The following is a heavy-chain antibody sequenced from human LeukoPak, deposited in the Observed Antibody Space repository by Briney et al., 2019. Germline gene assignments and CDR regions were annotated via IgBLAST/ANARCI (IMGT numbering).Heavy chain of an antibody. V-gene: IGHV3-23*01. J-gene: IGHJ4*02. Sequence: GGSLRLSWPASAFTFSSYAMSWVRQAPGKGLEWVSAISGSGGSTYYADSVKGRFTISRDNSKNTLYLQMNSLRAEDTAVYYCASSDTAMVPGYFDYWGQGTLVTVSS. CDR1: AFTFSSYA. CDR3: ASSDTAMVPGYFDY. D-gene: IGHD5-18*01. CDR2: ISGSGGST.